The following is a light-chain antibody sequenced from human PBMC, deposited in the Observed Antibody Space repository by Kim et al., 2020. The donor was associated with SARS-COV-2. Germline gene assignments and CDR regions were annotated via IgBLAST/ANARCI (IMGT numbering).Light chain of an antibody. V-gene: IGLV3-21*04. CDR1: NIGSKS. CDR3: QVWDRTSDHRV. J-gene: IGLJ3*02. Sequence: SYELTQPPSVSVAPGKTARITSGGNNIGSKSVHWYQQKPGRAPLLVIYYDSDRPSGIPERFSGSNSGNPATLTISRVEAGDEADYYCQVWDRTSDHRVFGGGTKLTVL. CDR2: YDS.